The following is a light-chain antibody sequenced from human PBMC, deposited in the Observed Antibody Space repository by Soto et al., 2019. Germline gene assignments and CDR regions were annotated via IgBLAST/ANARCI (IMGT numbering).Light chain of an antibody. V-gene: IGKV3-15*01. CDR3: QQSNNWPQT. CDR1: QSVSSN. CDR2: GAS. Sequence: EKVMTQSPATLSVSPGERATLSCRASQSVSSNLAWYQQRPGQPPRLLIYGASTRATGIPVRFSGSGSGTEFTLTISSLQSEDFAVYYCQQSNNWPQTFGQGTKVEIK. J-gene: IGKJ1*01.